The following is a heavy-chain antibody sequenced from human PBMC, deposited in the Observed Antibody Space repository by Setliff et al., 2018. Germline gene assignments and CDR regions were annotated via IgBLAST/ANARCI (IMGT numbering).Heavy chain of an antibody. CDR3: ARDRSTVIRGVTSFFYYYMDV. CDR2: VYYSDTA. J-gene: IGHJ6*03. V-gene: IGHV4-59*01. D-gene: IGHD3-10*01. CDR1: GGSLSTYY. Sequence: SETLSLTCTVSGGSLSTYYWSWIRQSPGRGLEYIGYVYYSDTAKYNPSLESRAAISVDSSKNQFSLKLRSVTAADTAVYYCARDRSTVIRGVTSFFYYYMDVWGGGTTVTVS.